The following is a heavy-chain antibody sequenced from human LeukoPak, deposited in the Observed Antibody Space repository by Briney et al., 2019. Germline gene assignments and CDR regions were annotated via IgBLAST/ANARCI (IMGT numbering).Heavy chain of an antibody. CDR2: ISYDGSNK. CDR3: AKGQRPPYGSGTYYFDY. Sequence: GGSLRLSCAASGFTFSSYAMHWVRQAPGKGLEWVAVISYDGSNKYYADSVKGRFTISRDNSKNTLYLQMHSLRPEDTAMYYCAKGQRPPYGSGTYYFDYWGQGTLVTVSS. CDR1: GFTFSSYA. D-gene: IGHD3-10*01. J-gene: IGHJ4*02. V-gene: IGHV3-30-3*01.